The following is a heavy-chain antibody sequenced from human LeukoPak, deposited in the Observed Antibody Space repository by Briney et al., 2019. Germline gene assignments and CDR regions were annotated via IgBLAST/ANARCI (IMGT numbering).Heavy chain of an antibody. CDR2: ISSSSSYI. Sequence: GGSLRLSCAASGFTFSNYGMNWVRQAPGKGLEWVSSISSSSSYIYYADSVKGRFTISRDNAKNSLYLQMNSLRAEDTAVYYCARSTSSEYDIYHFGYWGQGTLVTVSS. V-gene: IGHV3-21*01. CDR1: GFTFSNYG. CDR3: ARSTSSEYDIYHFGY. J-gene: IGHJ4*02. D-gene: IGHD3-9*01.